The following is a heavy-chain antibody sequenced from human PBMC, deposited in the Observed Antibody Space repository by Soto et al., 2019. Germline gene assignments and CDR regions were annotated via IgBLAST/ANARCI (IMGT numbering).Heavy chain of an antibody. CDR2: IYYSGST. D-gene: IGHD3-9*01. Sequence: SETLSLTCTVSGGSISSGGYYWSWIRQHPGKGLEWIGYIYYSGSTYYNPSLKSRVTISVDTSKNQFSLKLSSVTAADTAVYYCASRPYDILTGYHPARYYFDYWGQGTLVTVSS. J-gene: IGHJ4*02. CDR3: ASRPYDILTGYHPARYYFDY. V-gene: IGHV4-31*03. CDR1: GGSISSGGYY.